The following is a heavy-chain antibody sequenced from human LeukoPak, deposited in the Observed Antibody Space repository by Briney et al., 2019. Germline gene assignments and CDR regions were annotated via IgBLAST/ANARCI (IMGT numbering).Heavy chain of an antibody. J-gene: IGHJ4*02. V-gene: IGHV3-23*01. CDR1: GFTFSSYA. CDR3: AKEGDSSGYSHYFDY. Sequence: PGGSLRLSCAASGFTFSSYAMSWVRQAPGKGLEWVSAISGSGGSTYYADSVKGRFTISRGNSKNTLYLQMNSLRAEDTAVYYCAKEGDSSGYSHYFDYWGQGTLVTVSS. CDR2: ISGSGGST. D-gene: IGHD3-22*01.